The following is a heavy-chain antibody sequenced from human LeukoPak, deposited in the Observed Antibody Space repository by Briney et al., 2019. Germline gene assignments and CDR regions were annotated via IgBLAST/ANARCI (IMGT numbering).Heavy chain of an antibody. V-gene: IGHV3-30-3*01. CDR3: ATPYSGRPY. D-gene: IGHD1-26*01. CDR1: GFTFRSYA. CDR2: ISYDGSNK. J-gene: IGHJ4*02. Sequence: GGSLRLSCAASGFTFRSYAMHWVRQAPGKGLEWVAVISYDGSNKYYADSVKGRFTISRDNSKNTLYLQMNSLRAEDTAVYYCATPYSGRPYWGQGTLVTVSS.